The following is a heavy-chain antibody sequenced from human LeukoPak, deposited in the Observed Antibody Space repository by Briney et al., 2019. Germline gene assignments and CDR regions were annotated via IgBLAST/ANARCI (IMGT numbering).Heavy chain of an antibody. CDR3: ARDQLYCTGGYCYFDS. CDR1: GFTFSSYW. Sequence: GGSLILSCVASGFTFSSYWMHWVRQTPGKGLVRVARINGDGRSTSYADSVKGRFTISRDNAKNTLYLQMDSLRAEDTALYYCARDQLYCTGGYCYFDSWGQGTLITVSS. J-gene: IGHJ4*02. CDR2: INGDGRST. D-gene: IGHD2-8*02. V-gene: IGHV3-74*01.